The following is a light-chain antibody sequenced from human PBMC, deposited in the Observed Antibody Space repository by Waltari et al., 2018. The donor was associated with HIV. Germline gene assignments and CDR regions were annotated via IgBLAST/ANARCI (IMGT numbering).Light chain of an antibody. Sequence: ETVMTQSPGTLSVSPGGRATLSCRASQNVFSDLAWYHQKPGQAPRLLLFGASKRATSVPARFSGSGSGTEFTLTITSLQSEDYGLYHCQQYKTWPLTFGQGTRVEIK. V-gene: IGKV3-15*01. CDR3: QQYKTWPLT. CDR1: QNVFSD. CDR2: GAS. J-gene: IGKJ1*01.